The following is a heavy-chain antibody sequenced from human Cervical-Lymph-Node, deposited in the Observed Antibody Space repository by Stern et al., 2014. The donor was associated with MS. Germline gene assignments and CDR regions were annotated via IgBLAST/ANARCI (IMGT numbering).Heavy chain of an antibody. D-gene: IGHD4-17*01. CDR1: GGYFSSFS. CDR3: ARGTVTNCFDS. CDR2: LIPVFGTP. V-gene: IGHV1-69*01. Sequence: MQLVESGAEVRKPGSSVKVTCKTSGGYFSSFSITWERQAPGQGLAGMGGLIPVFGTPNYAQKFQDRVTITADASTRTAYMDLSSLRSEDTAVYYCARGTVTNCFDSWGQGTLVTVSS. J-gene: IGHJ5*01.